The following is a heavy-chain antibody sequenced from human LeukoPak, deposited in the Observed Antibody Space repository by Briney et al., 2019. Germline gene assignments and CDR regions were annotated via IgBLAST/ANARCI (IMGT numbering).Heavy chain of an antibody. CDR2: ISSSSSYI. D-gene: IGHD3-10*01. Sequence: PGGSLRLSCAASGFTFSTYSLNWVRQAPGKGLEWVSSISSSSSYISYADSVKGRFTISRDNARNSLYLQMNSLRAEDTAVYYCARASRFLPDYWGQGTLGTVS. CDR3: ARASRFLPDY. CDR1: GFTFSTYS. V-gene: IGHV3-21*01. J-gene: IGHJ4*02.